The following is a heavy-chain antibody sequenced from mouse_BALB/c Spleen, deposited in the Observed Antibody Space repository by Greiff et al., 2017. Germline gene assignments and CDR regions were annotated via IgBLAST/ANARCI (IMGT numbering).Heavy chain of an antibody. V-gene: IGHV1S132*01. CDR2: IFPGTGTT. CDR3: ARGGIYYGSSSYYAMDY. D-gene: IGHD1-1*01. Sequence: QVQLQQSGAELVKPGASVKLSCKTSGYTFTSYWIQWVKQRPGQGLGWIGEIFPGTGTTYYNEKFKGKATLTIDTSSSTAYMQLSSLTSEDSAVYFCARGGIYYGSSSYYAMDYWGQGTSVTVSS. J-gene: IGHJ4*01. CDR1: GYTFTSYW.